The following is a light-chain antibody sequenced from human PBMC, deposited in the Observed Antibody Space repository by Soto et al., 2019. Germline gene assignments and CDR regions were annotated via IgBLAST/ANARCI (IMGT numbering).Light chain of an antibody. V-gene: IGLV2-11*01. J-gene: IGLJ3*02. Sequence: QSARTQPRSVSGSPGQSVAISCTGTSSDVGGYNYVSWYQQYPGKAPKLIIYDVSKRPSGVPDRFSGSKSGNTASLTISGLQAEDEADYYCCSYAGTYTLWVFGGGTKVTVL. CDR3: CSYAGTYTLWV. CDR1: SSDVGGYNY. CDR2: DVS.